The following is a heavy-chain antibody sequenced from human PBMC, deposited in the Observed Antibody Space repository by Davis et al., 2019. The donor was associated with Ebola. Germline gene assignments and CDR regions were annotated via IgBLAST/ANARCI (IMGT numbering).Heavy chain of an antibody. V-gene: IGHV4-59*12. CDR3: ARGFSLPRGYFDY. J-gene: IGHJ4*02. CDR2: IYYSGSA. CDR1: GGSISPYY. Sequence: PGGSLRLSCTVSGGSISPYYWNWIRQSPGRGLEWIGYIYYSGSATYNPSLKSRVTISVDTSKNQFSLDVTSLTAADTAVYYCARGFSLPRGYFDYWGQGALVTVSS.